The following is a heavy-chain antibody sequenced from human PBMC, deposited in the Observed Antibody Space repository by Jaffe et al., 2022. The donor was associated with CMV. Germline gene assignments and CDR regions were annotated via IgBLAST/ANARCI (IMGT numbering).Heavy chain of an antibody. CDR3: AGVFSGYCSSTSCYDIMGYYYMDV. D-gene: IGHD2-2*03. V-gene: IGHV4-34*01. Sequence: QVQLQQWGAGLLKPSETLSLTCAVYGGSFSGYYWSWIRQPPGKGLEWIGEINHSGSTNYNPSLKSRVTISVDTSKNQFSLKLSSVTAADTAVYYCAGVFSGYCSSTSCYDIMGYYYMDVWGKGTTVTVSS. CDR1: GGSFSGYY. J-gene: IGHJ6*03. CDR2: INHSGST.